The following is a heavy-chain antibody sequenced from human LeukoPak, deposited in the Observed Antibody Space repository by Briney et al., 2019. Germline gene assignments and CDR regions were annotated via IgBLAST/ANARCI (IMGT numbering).Heavy chain of an antibody. J-gene: IGHJ5*02. CDR3: ARVVAAAGGWFNWFDP. Sequence: SETLSLICAVYGGSFSGYYWSWIRQPPGKGLEWIGEINHSGSTNYNPSLKSRVTISVDTSKNQFSLKLSSVTAADTAVYYCARVVAAAGGWFNWFDPWGQGTLVTVSS. V-gene: IGHV4-34*01. CDR2: INHSGST. CDR1: GGSFSGYY. D-gene: IGHD6-13*01.